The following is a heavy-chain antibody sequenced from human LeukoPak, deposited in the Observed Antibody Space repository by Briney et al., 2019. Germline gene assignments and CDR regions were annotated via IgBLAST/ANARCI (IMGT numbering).Heavy chain of an antibody. CDR3: ARESGGYCSSTSCYVWFDP. Sequence: PSEALFLTCTVSRGYISSYYWSWIRQPPGKGLERNGCFYYSGSTNYNPSLKSRLTISVDTSKNQLSLKLSSVTAADTDVYYCARESGGYCSSTSCYVWFDPWGQGTMVTVSS. D-gene: IGHD2-2*01. CDR1: RGYISSYY. J-gene: IGHJ5*02. CDR2: FYYSGST. V-gene: IGHV4-59*13.